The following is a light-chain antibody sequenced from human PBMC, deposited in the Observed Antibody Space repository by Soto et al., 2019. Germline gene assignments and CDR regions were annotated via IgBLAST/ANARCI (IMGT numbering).Light chain of an antibody. CDR2: DAS. V-gene: IGKV1-5*01. CDR1: ESIRTW. CDR3: QQDDSYSWT. J-gene: IGKJ1*01. Sequence: DIQMTQSPASLSASIGDRATITCRASESIRTWLAWYQHKPGKAPKFLIYDASSWASGVPSMFSGGGSGTDFTLTISSLQADDFATYYCQQDDSYSWTFGQGTKVDIK.